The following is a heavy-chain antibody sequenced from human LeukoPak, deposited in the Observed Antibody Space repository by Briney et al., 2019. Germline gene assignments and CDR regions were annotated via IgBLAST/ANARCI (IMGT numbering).Heavy chain of an antibody. CDR3: ARLVAVTGTVDWFDP. V-gene: IGHV4-59*08. J-gene: IGHJ5*02. Sequence: ETSETLSPTCVVSGGSISGYHWSWIRQVPGKGLEWIGYIYYKGITNYNPSLKSRVTISLDTSKSQFSLKLSSVIAADTAVYYCARLVAVTGTVDWFDPWGQGTVVTVSS. CDR2: IYYKGIT. D-gene: IGHD2-21*02. CDR1: GGSISGYH.